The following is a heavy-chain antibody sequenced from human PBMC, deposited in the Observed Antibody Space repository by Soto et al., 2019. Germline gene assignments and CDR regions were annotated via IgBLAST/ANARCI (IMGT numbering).Heavy chain of an antibody. J-gene: IGHJ6*02. Sequence: NPWETLSLTCAVYGGSFSGYYWSWIRQPPGKGLEWIGEINHSGSTNYNPSLKSRVTISVDTSKNQFSLKLSSVTAADTAVYYCAREGSTAMVPRGYYYYGMDVWGQGTTVT. CDR2: INHSGST. V-gene: IGHV4-34*01. CDR3: AREGSTAMVPRGYYYYGMDV. CDR1: GGSFSGYY. D-gene: IGHD5-18*01.